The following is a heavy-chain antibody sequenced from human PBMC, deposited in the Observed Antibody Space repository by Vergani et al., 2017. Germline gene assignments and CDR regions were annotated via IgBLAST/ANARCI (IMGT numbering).Heavy chain of an antibody. D-gene: IGHD2-8*01. V-gene: IGHV3-33*01. CDR1: GFTLSSHA. J-gene: IGHJ6*03. CDR2: IWYDGSKE. Sequence: QVQLEESGGGVVQPGRSLRLSCAGSGFTLSSHAMHWVRQAPGKGLEWVAFIWYDGSKEYYADSVKGRFTISRDNSKNTLYLQMNNLRAADTAVYYCARDGYCGHGVCYMTYYYYMDVWGKGTAVTVSS. CDR3: ARDGYCGHGVCYMTYYYYMDV.